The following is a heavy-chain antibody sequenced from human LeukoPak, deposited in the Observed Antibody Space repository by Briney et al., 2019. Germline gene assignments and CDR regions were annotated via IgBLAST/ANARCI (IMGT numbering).Heavy chain of an antibody. CDR2: ISSSGSTI. J-gene: IGHJ4*02. Sequence: GGSLRLSCAASGFTFSSYEMNWVRQAPGKGLEWVSYISSSGSTIYYADSVKGRFTISRDDAKNSLYLQMNSLRAEDTAVYYCARDRYVWGSYNYFDYWGQGTLVTVSS. V-gene: IGHV3-48*03. CDR3: ARDRYVWGSYNYFDY. D-gene: IGHD3-16*01. CDR1: GFTFSSYE.